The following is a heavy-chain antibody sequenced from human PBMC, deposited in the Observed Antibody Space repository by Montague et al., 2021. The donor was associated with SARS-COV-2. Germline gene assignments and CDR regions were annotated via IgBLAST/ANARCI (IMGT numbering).Heavy chain of an antibody. Sequence: SETLSLTCNVSGASISSYYWSWIRQPPGRGLEWIGYIYYSGSTNYNPSLKSRVTISVDTSKNQFSLKLSSVTAADTAVYYCAKEGILWFGDLAPYYYGMDVWGQGTTVTVSS. CDR3: AKEGILWFGDLAPYYYGMDV. CDR2: IYYSGST. CDR1: GASISSYY. D-gene: IGHD3-10*01. V-gene: IGHV4-59*01. J-gene: IGHJ6*02.